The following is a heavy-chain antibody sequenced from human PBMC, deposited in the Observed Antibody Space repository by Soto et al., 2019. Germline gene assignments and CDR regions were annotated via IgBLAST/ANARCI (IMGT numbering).Heavy chain of an antibody. CDR3: AKGGRQWLVTSDFNY. J-gene: IGHJ4*02. D-gene: IGHD6-19*01. V-gene: IGHV3-30*02. CDR2: IWYDGSNK. CDR1: GFTFSSYG. Sequence: PGGSLRLSCAASGFTFSSYGMHWVRQAPVKGLEWVAVIWYDGSNKYYADSVKGRFTISRDNSKNTLSLEMTSLRAEDTAVYYCAKGGRQWLVTSDFNYWGQGALVTVSS.